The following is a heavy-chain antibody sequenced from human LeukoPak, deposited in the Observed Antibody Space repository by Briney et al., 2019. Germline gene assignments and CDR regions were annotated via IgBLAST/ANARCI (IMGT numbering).Heavy chain of an antibody. CDR1: GFTFSSYS. D-gene: IGHD3-10*01. V-gene: IGHV3-21*01. CDR3: ARENLGSGSYHYYFDY. Sequence: GGSLRLSCAASGFTFSSYSMNWVRQAPGKGLEWVSSISSSSYIYYADSVKGRFTISRDNAKNSLYLQMNSLRAEDTAVYYCARENLGSGSYHYYFDYWGQGTLVTVSS. CDR2: ISSSSYI. J-gene: IGHJ4*02.